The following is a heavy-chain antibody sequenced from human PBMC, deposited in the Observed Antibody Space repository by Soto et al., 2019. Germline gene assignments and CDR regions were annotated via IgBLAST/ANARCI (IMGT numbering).Heavy chain of an antibody. D-gene: IGHD3-9*01. CDR2: ISAYNGNT. Sequence: ASVKVSGKASGYTFTSYGISWVRQAPGQGLEWMGWISAYNGNTNYAQKLQGRVTMTTDTSTSTAYMELRSLRSDDTAVYYCARNYDILTGYYRWFDPWGQGTLVTVSS. CDR1: GYTFTSYG. CDR3: ARNYDILTGYYRWFDP. V-gene: IGHV1-18*01. J-gene: IGHJ5*02.